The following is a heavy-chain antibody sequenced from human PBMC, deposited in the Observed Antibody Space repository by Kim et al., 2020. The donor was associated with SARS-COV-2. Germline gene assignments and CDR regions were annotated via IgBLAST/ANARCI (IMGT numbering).Heavy chain of an antibody. Sequence: SETLSLTCTVSGGSISSSSYYWGWIRQPPGKGLEWIGSIYYSGSTYYNSSLKSRVTISVDTSKNQFSLKLSSVTAADTAVYYCARHSLRFLEWASWFDPWGQGTLVTVSS. D-gene: IGHD3-3*01. CDR3: ARHSLRFLEWASWFDP. CDR1: GGSISSSSYY. J-gene: IGHJ5*02. V-gene: IGHV4-39*01. CDR2: IYYSGST.